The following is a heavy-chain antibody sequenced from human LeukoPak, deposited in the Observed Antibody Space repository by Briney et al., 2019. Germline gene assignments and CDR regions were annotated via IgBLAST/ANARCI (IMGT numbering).Heavy chain of an antibody. J-gene: IGHJ4*02. D-gene: IGHD5-18*01. CDR1: GFSISSGHY. Sequence: PSETLSLTCTVSGFSISSGHYWGWVRQPPGAGLEWIGSVYQSGTTYYNPSLKSRVTTSVDMSKNQFSLRLRPVAAADTAVYYCARIFIRNGYSSYFDCWGQGTLVTVSS. CDR2: VYQSGTT. V-gene: IGHV4-38-2*02. CDR3: ARIFIRNGYSSYFDC.